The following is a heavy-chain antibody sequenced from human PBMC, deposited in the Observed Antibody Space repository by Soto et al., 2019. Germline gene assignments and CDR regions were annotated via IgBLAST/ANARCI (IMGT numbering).Heavy chain of an antibody. J-gene: IGHJ4*02. CDR3: ARPNSSGWYGFDY. V-gene: IGHV1-46*01. Sequence: ASVKVSCKASGYTFTSYHVNWVRQAPGQGLEWMGMINPSGGYTKYAQRFQGRVTMTRDTSTSTVYMELSSLRSEDAAGYFCARPNSSGWYGFDYWGQGIPVTVSS. CDR1: GYTFTSYH. D-gene: IGHD6-19*01. CDR2: INPSGGYT.